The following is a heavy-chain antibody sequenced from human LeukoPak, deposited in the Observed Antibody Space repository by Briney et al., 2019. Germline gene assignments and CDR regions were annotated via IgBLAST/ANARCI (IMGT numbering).Heavy chain of an antibody. J-gene: IGHJ5*02. V-gene: IGHV1-69*04. D-gene: IGHD1-26*01. Sequence: SVKVSCKASGGTFSSYAISWVRQAPGQGLEWMGRIIPILGIANYAQKFQGRVTITADKSTSTAYMELSSLRSEDTAVYYCARELVGATSNWFDPWGQGTLVTVSS. CDR3: ARELVGATSNWFDP. CDR1: GGTFSSYA. CDR2: IIPILGIA.